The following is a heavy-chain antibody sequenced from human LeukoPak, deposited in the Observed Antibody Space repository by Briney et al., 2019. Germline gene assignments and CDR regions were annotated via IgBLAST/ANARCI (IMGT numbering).Heavy chain of an antibody. Sequence: PSETLSLTCTVSGGSISSYYWSWIRQPAGKGLEWIGRIYTSGSTNYNPSLKSGVTMSVDTSKNQFSLKLSSVTAADTAVYYCARDGVVPAAMGRSWFDPWGQGTLVTVSS. J-gene: IGHJ5*02. CDR1: GGSISSYY. CDR3: ARDGVVPAAMGRSWFDP. CDR2: IYTSGST. V-gene: IGHV4-4*07. D-gene: IGHD2-2*01.